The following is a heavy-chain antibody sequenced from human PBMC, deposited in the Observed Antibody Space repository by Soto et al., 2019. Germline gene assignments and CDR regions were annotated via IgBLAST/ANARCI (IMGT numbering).Heavy chain of an antibody. J-gene: IGHJ4*02. D-gene: IGHD3-10*01. CDR3: ARDLDGSGAYYTDF. V-gene: IGHV1-18*01. CDR2: ISAYKTNI. CDR1: GYTFPNYG. Sequence: QVQLVQSGAEVKKPGASVKVSCKASGYTFPNYGMTWVRQAPGQGLEWMGWISAYKTNIKYAQKFQGRVTLTTDTSTSTAYMELRSLRSDDTAIYYCARDLDGSGAYYTDFWGQGTLVTVSS.